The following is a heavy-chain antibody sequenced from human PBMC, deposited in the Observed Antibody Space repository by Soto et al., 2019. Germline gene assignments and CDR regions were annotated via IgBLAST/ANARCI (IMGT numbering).Heavy chain of an antibody. J-gene: IGHJ5*02. CDR1: SGTISSGGYS. CDR2: IYYSVST. V-gene: IGHV4-31*03. CDR3: ARDLRVSRYGTNWFDT. Sequence: SPSIACTVSSGTISSGGYSGTWIRQHPGKGLEWIGYIYYSVSTYYNPSLKSRVTISVDTSKNQFSLKLSSVTAADTAVYCCARDLRVSRYGTNWFDTWGQGTLVSGYS. D-gene: IGHD5-18*01.